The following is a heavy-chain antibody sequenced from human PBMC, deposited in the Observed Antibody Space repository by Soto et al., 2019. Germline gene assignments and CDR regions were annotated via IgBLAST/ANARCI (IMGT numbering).Heavy chain of an antibody. CDR1: GFTFDDYT. Sequence: EVQLVESGGVVVQPGGSLRLSCAASGFTFDDYTMHWVRQAPGKGLEWVSLISWDGGSTYYADSVKGRFTISRDNSKNSLYLQMNSLRTEDTALYYCRAQVTTLLDFDYWGQGTLVTVSS. CDR3: RAQVTTLLDFDY. V-gene: IGHV3-43*01. CDR2: ISWDGGST. D-gene: IGHD4-17*01. J-gene: IGHJ4*02.